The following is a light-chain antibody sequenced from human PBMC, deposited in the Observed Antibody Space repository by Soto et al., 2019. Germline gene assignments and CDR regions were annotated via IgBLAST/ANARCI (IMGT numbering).Light chain of an antibody. CDR1: QSISNY. CDR2: GAS. Sequence: DIQMTQSPSSLSASVGDRVTITCRASQSISNYLNWYQQKPGKAPKLMIYGASSLQSGVPSRFSGSRSGTGFTLTIGSLQPDDFAIYYCQQSYSMWTFGQGTKVDIK. V-gene: IGKV1-39*01. J-gene: IGKJ1*01. CDR3: QQSYSMWT.